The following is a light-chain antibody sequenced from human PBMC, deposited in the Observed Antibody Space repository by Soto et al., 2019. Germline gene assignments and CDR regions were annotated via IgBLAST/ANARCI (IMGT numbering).Light chain of an antibody. J-gene: IGLJ1*01. V-gene: IGLV2-8*01. Sequence: QSALTQPPSASGSPGQSVTISCTGTSSDVGGYNYVYWYQQHPGKAPKLMIYEVTKRPSGVPDRFSGSKSGNTASLTVSGPQDEDEADYSCTSYADSNTYVFGTGTKVTVL. CDR3: TSYADSNTYV. CDR2: EVT. CDR1: SSDVGGYNY.